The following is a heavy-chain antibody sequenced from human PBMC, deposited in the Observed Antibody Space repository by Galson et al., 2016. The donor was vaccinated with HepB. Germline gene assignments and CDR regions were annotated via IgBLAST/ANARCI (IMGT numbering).Heavy chain of an antibody. V-gene: IGHV4-61*01. J-gene: IGHJ6*02. Sequence: ETLSLTCNVSGGSVSSGHYYWSRIRQPPGQGLEWVGYIFYTGITNYNPSLKSRVTISVDTSKNQFSLKLSSVTAADTAVYFCARGRGSNYGVVDVWGQGTTVTVSS. CDR3: ARGRGSNYGVVDV. CDR1: GGSVSSGHYY. CDR2: IFYTGIT. D-gene: IGHD4-11*01.